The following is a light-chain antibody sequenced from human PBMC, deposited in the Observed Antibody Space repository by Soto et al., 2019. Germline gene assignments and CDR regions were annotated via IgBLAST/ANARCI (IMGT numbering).Light chain of an antibody. V-gene: IGLV2-8*01. Sequence: QSVLTQPPSASGSPGQSVTISCTGTSSDVGGYNYVSWYQQHPGKAPKLMIYEVSQRPSGVPDRFSGSKSDNTASLTVSGLQAEDEADYYCSSYAGSNNFVLFGGGTKVTVL. CDR2: EVS. CDR3: SSYAGSNNFVL. CDR1: SSDVGGYNY. J-gene: IGLJ2*01.